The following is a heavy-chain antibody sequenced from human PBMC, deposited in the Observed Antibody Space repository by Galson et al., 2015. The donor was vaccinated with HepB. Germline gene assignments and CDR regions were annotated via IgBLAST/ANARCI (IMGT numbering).Heavy chain of an antibody. D-gene: IGHD3-22*01. CDR1: GFTFSSYS. CDR3: AREIYAMIVAIDAFDI. J-gene: IGHJ3*02. V-gene: IGHV3-21*01. CDR2: ISSSSSYI. Sequence: SLRLSCAASGFTFSSYSMNWVRQAPGKGLEWVSSISSSSSYIYYADSVKGRFTISRDNAKNSLYLQMNSLRAEDTAVYYCAREIYAMIVAIDAFDIWGQGTMVTVSS.